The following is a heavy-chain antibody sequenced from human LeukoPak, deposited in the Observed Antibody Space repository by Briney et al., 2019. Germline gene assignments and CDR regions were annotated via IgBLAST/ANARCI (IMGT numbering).Heavy chain of an antibody. J-gene: IGHJ3*02. CDR3: ARGLGGYYDGGAFDI. V-gene: IGHV1-46*01. CDR2: INPSGGST. CDR1: GYTFTSYY. D-gene: IGHD3-22*01. Sequence: ASVKVSCRASGYTFTSYYMHWVRQAPGQGLEWMGIINPSGGSTSYAQKFQGRVTITRDTSASTAYMELSSLRSEDTAVYYCARGLGGYYDGGAFDIWGQGTMVTVSS.